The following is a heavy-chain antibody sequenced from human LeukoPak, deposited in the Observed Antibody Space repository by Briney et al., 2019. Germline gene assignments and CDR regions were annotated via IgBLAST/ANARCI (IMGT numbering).Heavy chain of an antibody. CDR3: ARGGFTISGVVITNSMDV. J-gene: IGHJ6*03. CDR2: INHSGST. Sequence: PSETLSLTCAVYGGSFSGYYWSWIRQPPGKGLEWIGEINHSGSTNYNPSLKSRVTISVDTSKNQFSLKLSSVTAADTAVYYCARGGFTISGVVITNSMDVWGKGTTVTVSS. V-gene: IGHV4-34*01. D-gene: IGHD3-3*01. CDR1: GGSFSGYY.